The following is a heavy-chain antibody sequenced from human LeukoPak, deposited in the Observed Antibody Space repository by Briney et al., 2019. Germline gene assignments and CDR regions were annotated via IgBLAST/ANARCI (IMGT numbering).Heavy chain of an antibody. CDR1: GYSFTSYW. CDR2: IYPRDSDT. J-gene: IGHJ6*03. CDR3: ARRVVVAATSKSYYYYYYMDV. V-gene: IGHV5-51*01. D-gene: IGHD2-15*01. Sequence: GESLKISCKGSGYSFTSYWIGWVRQMPGKGLEWMGIIYPRDSDTRYSPSFQGQVTISADKSISTAYLQWSSLKASDTAIYYCARRVVVAATSKSYYYYYYMDVWGKGTTVTVSS.